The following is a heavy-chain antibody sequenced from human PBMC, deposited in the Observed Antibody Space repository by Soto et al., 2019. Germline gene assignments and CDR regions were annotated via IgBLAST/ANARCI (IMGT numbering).Heavy chain of an antibody. CDR1: GVSFNNNG. V-gene: IGHV1-69*01. CDR3: ARVLYYGSGSYSPYGMDV. CDR2: VSPPFRTS. Sequence: QVQLVQFGAEVKKPGSSVKVSCKTSGVSFNNNGIGWVRQAPGHGLEWMGGVSPPFRTSNYARKFQGRISITADASTGTGNMELSSLTSEDTAQYYCARVLYYGSGSYSPYGMDVWGQGTTVTVSS. J-gene: IGHJ6*02. D-gene: IGHD3-10*01.